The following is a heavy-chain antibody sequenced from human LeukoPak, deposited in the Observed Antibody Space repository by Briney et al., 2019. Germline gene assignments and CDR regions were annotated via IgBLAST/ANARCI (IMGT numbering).Heavy chain of an antibody. CDR2: ISSSSSYI. CDR1: GFTFSSYS. D-gene: IGHD1-26*01. V-gene: IGHV3-21*01. Sequence: GGSLRLSCAASGFTFSSYSMNWVRQAPGKGLEWVSSISSSSSYIYYADSVKGRFTISRDNAKNSLYPQMNSLRAEDTAVYYCAKGIVGATIGWFDPWGQGTLVTVSS. J-gene: IGHJ5*02. CDR3: AKGIVGATIGWFDP.